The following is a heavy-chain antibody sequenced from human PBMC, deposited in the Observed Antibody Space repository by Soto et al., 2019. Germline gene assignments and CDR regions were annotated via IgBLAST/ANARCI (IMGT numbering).Heavy chain of an antibody. J-gene: IGHJ5*02. CDR1: GYTFTSYY. D-gene: IGHD5-12*01. V-gene: IGHV1-46*01. CDR3: ARDQFVAKEMATTYKWFDP. CDR2: INPSGGST. Sequence: ASVKVSCKASGYTFTSYYTHWVRQAPGQGLEWMGIINPSGGSTSYAQKFQGRVTMTRDTSTSTVYMELSSLRSEDTAVYYCARDQFVAKEMATTYKWFDPWGQGTLVNVS.